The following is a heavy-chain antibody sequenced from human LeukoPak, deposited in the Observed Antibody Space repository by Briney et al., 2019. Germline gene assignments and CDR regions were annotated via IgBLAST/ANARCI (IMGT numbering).Heavy chain of an antibody. CDR1: GGTFSSHA. CDR3: ARGLQYQLLKALGHYYMDV. Sequence: SVTVSCKASGGTFSSHAIAWVRQVPGQGPEWMGGIIPVSGAASYAQKFQGRVTITTDESTSTVYMELNSLASDDTAVYYCARGLQYQLLKALGHYYMDVWGEGTTVTVSS. V-gene: IGHV1-69*05. D-gene: IGHD2-2*01. CDR2: IIPVSGAA. J-gene: IGHJ6*03.